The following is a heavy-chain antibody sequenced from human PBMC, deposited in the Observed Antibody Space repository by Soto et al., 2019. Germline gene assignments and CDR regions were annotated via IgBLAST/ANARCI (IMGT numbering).Heavy chain of an antibody. V-gene: IGHV4-59*01. J-gene: IGHJ6*03. D-gene: IGHD3-3*01. Sequence: SETLSLTCTVSGGSISSYYWSWIRQPPGKGLEWIGYIYYSGSTNYNPSLKSRVTISVDTSKNQFSLKLSSVTAADTAVYYCARGSNYDFWSAPPGHYMDVWGKGTTVTVSS. CDR1: GGSISSYY. CDR2: IYYSGST. CDR3: ARGSNYDFWSAPPGHYMDV.